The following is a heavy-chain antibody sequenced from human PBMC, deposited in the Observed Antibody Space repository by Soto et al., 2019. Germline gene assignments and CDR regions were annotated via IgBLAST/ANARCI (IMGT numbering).Heavy chain of an antibody. D-gene: IGHD3-10*01. V-gene: IGHV1-69*12. J-gene: IGHJ6*02. CDR2: IIPIFGTA. Sequence: QVQLVQSGAEVKKPGSSVKVSCKASGGTFSSYAISWVRQAPGQGLEWMGGIIPIFGTANYAQKFQGRVTITADESTRTAYMELSSLRSEDTAVYYCARDEQFPFYGSQTGHYYGSGGYGMDVWGQGTTVTVSS. CDR1: GGTFSSYA. CDR3: ARDEQFPFYGSQTGHYYGSGGYGMDV.